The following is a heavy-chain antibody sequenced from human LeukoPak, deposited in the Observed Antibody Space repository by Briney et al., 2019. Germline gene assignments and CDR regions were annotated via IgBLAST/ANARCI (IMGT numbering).Heavy chain of an antibody. CDR1: GYSFTSYW. J-gene: IGHJ3*02. CDR3: ARSRSSWSNDASDI. D-gene: IGHD6-13*01. CDR2: IYPGDSDT. V-gene: IGHV5-51*01. Sequence: GESLKISCKGSGYSFTSYWIAWVRQMPGKGLEWMGIIYPGDSDTRCSPSFHGQVTISADKSISTAYLQWSSLKASDTAMYYCARSRSSWSNDASDIWGQGTMVTVSS.